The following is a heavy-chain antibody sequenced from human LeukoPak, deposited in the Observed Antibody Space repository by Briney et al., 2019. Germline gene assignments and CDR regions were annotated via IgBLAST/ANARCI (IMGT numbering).Heavy chain of an antibody. D-gene: IGHD3-22*01. CDR1: GYTFTGYY. CDR2: INPNSGGT. V-gene: IGHV1-2*02. J-gene: IGHJ4*02. Sequence: ASVKVSCKASGYTFTGYYMHWVRQAPGQGLEWMGWINPNSGGTNYAQKFQGRVTMTRDTSISTAYMELSRLRSDDTAVYYCARLRDDSSGYYLLDYWGQGTLVTVSS. CDR3: ARLRDDSSGYYLLDY.